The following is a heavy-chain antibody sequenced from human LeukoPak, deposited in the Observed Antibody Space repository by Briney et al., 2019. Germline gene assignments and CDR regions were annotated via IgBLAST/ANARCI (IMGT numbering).Heavy chain of an antibody. CDR2: IRYDGSNK. D-gene: IGHD3-3*01. J-gene: IGHJ4*02. V-gene: IGHV3-30*02. CDR3: AKTLGTYYDFWSGYYSTDFDY. CDR1: GFTFSSYG. Sequence: PGGSLRLSCAASGFTFSSYGMHWVRQAPGKGLEWVAFIRYDGSNKYYADSVRGRFTISRDNSKNTLYLQMNSLRAEDTAVYYCAKTLGTYYDFWSGYYSTDFDYWGQGTLVTVSS.